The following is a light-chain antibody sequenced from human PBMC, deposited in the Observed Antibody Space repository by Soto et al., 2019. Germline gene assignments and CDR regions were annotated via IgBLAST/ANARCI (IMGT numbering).Light chain of an antibody. CDR3: SSYTSTNTVL. J-gene: IGLJ2*01. CDR2: EVT. Sequence: QSALTQPASVFGSPGQSITISCTGTSSDVGGHRYVSWYQQHPGRAPKLMIYEVTNRPSGVSNRFSGSKSGNTASLTISGLQAEDEADYYCSSYTSTNTVLFGGGTKLTVL. V-gene: IGLV2-14*03. CDR1: SSDVGGHRY.